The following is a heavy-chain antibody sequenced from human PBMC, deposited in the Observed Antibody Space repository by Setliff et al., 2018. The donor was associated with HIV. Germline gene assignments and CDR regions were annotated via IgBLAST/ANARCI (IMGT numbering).Heavy chain of an antibody. CDR2: IYYDGGT. Sequence: SETLSLTCAVSGDSIASGASYWSWIRQHPGKGLEWIGYIYYDGGTLYNPSLKSRVTISVDTSKNQFSLKLSSVTAADTAVYYCAQAYGSGSYYGYYYYYYYMDVWGKGTTVTVSS. CDR3: AQAYGSGSYYGYYYYYYYMDV. CDR1: GDSIASGASY. D-gene: IGHD3-10*01. J-gene: IGHJ6*03. V-gene: IGHV4-30-4*08.